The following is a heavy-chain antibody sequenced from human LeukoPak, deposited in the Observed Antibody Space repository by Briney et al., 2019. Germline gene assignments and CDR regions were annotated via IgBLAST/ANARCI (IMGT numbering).Heavy chain of an antibody. V-gene: IGHV4-4*02. CDR3: ARSGAYYYDSSGYYPNDY. CDR1: GGSISSSNW. CDR2: IYHSGST. J-gene: IGHJ4*02. D-gene: IGHD3-22*01. Sequence: SGALSLTCAVSGGSISSSNWWSWVRQPPGKGLEWIGEIYHSGSTNYNPSLKSRVTISVDKSKNQFSLKLSSVTAADTAVYYCARSGAYYYDSSGYYPNDYWGQGTLVTVSS.